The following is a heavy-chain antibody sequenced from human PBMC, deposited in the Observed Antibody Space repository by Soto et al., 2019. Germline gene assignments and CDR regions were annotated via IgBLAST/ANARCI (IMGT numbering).Heavy chain of an antibody. D-gene: IGHD3-22*01. CDR3: ATGAYYYDSSVSLPAY. CDR2: ISGGGSST. CDR1: GITFNTHA. V-gene: IGHV3-23*01. J-gene: IGHJ4*02. Sequence: GGSLRLSCSASGITFNTHAMTWVRQAPGKGLEWVSSISGGGSSTYYADSVKGRFFISRDNAKNTVSLHMNSLRGEDTAVYYCATGAYYYDSSVSLPAYWGPGTLVTVPQ.